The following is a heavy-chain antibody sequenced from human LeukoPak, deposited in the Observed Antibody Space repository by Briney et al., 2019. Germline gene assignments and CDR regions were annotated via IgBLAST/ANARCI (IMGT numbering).Heavy chain of an antibody. CDR2: INSDGSST. CDR1: GFTFSSYW. V-gene: IGHV3-74*01. D-gene: IGHD1-26*01. CDR3: ARDLELVGATPFDY. J-gene: IGHJ4*02. Sequence: GGSLRLSCASSGFTFSSYWMHWVRQAPGKGLMWVSRINSDGSSTSYADSVKGRFTISRGNAKNTLYLQMNSLRAEDTAVYYCARDLELVGATPFDYWGQGTLVTVAS.